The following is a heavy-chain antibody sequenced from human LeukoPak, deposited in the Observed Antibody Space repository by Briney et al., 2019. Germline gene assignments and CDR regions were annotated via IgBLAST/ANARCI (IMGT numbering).Heavy chain of an antibody. CDR1: GFTFSSYA. J-gene: IGHJ2*01. Sequence: GGSLRLSCAASGFTFSSYAMSWVRQAPGKGLEWVSAISGSGGSTYYADSVKGRFTISRDNSKNTLYLQMNSLRAEDTAVYYCAKDEPTPLDSSGYYSYWYFDLWGRGTLVTVSS. V-gene: IGHV3-23*01. CDR2: ISGSGGST. CDR3: AKDEPTPLDSSGYYSYWYFDL. D-gene: IGHD3-22*01.